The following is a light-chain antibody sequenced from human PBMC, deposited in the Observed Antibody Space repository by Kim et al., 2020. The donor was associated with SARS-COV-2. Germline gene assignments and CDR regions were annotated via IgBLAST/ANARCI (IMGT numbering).Light chain of an antibody. CDR3: HQYGSSPWT. J-gene: IGKJ1*01. Sequence: SPGDRPPLSCRASQTVNSRYLAWYQQTPGQATRLLIYGASTRAAGIPDRFSGSGSGTDFTLTISRLEPEDFAVYYCHQYGSSPWTSGHGTKVDIK. V-gene: IGKV3-20*01. CDR1: QTVNSRY. CDR2: GAS.